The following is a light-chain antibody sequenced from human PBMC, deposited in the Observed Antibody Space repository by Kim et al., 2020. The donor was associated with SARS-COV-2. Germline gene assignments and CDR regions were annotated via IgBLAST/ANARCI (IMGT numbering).Light chain of an antibody. CDR1: SSNIGSNS. V-gene: IGLV1-44*01. CDR2: NNN. Sequence: GQRVTISCSGSSSNIGSNSVNWYQQVPGTAPKVLIYNNNQRPSGVPDRFSGSKSGTSASLAISGLQSEDEADYYCASWDDSLSGWVFGGGTQLTVL. CDR3: ASWDDSLSGWV. J-gene: IGLJ3*02.